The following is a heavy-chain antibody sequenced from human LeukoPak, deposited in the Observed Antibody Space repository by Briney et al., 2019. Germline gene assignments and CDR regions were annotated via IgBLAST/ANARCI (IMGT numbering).Heavy chain of an antibody. CDR1: GFTFDDYA. Sequence: GRSLRLSCAASGFTFDDYAMHWVRQAPGKGLEWVSGISWNSGSIGYADSVKGRFTISRDNAKNTLYLQMNSLRAEDTAVYYCARDLDYGYFDYWGQGTLVTVSS. J-gene: IGHJ4*02. CDR3: ARDLDYGYFDY. D-gene: IGHD3-16*01. CDR2: ISWNSGSI. V-gene: IGHV3-9*01.